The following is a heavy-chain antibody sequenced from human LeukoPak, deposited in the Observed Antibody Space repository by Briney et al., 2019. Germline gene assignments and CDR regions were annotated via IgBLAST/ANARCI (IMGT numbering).Heavy chain of an antibody. Sequence: GGSLRLSCAASGFTFSSCTMNWVRQAPGKGLEWVSSISSSSSYIYYADSVKGRFTISRDNAKNSLYLQMNSLRAGDTAVYYCARGPYYYDSSRNIYFDYWGQGTLVTVSS. CDR2: ISSSSSYI. D-gene: IGHD3-22*01. CDR1: GFTFSSCT. J-gene: IGHJ4*02. V-gene: IGHV3-21*01. CDR3: ARGPYYYDSSRNIYFDY.